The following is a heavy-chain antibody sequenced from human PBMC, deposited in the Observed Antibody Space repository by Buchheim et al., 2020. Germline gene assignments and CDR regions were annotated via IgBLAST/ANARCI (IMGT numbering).Heavy chain of an antibody. D-gene: IGHD5-18*01. J-gene: IGHJ3*02. V-gene: IGHV4-61*01. CDR1: GGSVSSGSYY. Sequence: QVQLQESGPGLVKPSETLSLTCTVSGGSVSSGSYYWSWIRQPPGKGLEWIGYIYYSGSTNYNPSLKSRVTISVDTSKNQFSLKLSSVTAADTAVYYCARLSAGHYTAMVFAAFDIWGQGT. CDR2: IYYSGST. CDR3: ARLSAGHYTAMVFAAFDI.